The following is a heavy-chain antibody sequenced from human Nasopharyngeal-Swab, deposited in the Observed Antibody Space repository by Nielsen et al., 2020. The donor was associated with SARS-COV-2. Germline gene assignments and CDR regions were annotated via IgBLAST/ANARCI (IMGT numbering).Heavy chain of an antibody. V-gene: IGHV3-53*01. D-gene: IGHD3-9*01. CDR1: GFTVSTNY. CDR2: IYSGGST. J-gene: IGHJ3*02. CDR3: ARLGLRYSADAFDI. Sequence: GESLKISCAASGFTVSTNYMSSVRQAPGKGLGWVSVIYSGGSTYYADSVKGRFTISRDNSKNTLYLQMNSLRAEDTAVYYCARLGLRYSADAFDIWGQGTMVTVSS.